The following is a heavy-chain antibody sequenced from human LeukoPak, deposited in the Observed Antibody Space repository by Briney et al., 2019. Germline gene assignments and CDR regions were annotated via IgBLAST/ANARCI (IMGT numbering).Heavy chain of an antibody. D-gene: IGHD1-26*01. CDR3: ARDAATFDP. CDR2: ISSSSSYI. Sequence: PGGSLRLSCAASGFTFSSYNMNWVRQAPGKGLEWVSSISSSSSYIYYADSLRGRFTISRDNAKNSLYLQMNSLRAEDTAVYYCARDAATFDPWGQGTLVTVSS. CDR1: GFTFSSYN. V-gene: IGHV3-21*01. J-gene: IGHJ5*02.